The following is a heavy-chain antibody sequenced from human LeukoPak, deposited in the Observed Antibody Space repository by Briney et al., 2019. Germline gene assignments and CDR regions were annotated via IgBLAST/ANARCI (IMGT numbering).Heavy chain of an antibody. Sequence: ASVKVSCKASGYTFTSYYIHWVRQAPGQGLEWMGWINPNSGGTNYAQKFQGRVTMTRDTSISTAYMELSRLRSDDTAVYYCARVLSPYGSGSCSPFDYWGQGTLVTVSA. J-gene: IGHJ4*02. CDR1: GYTFTSYY. CDR3: ARVLSPYGSGSCSPFDY. CDR2: INPNSGGT. V-gene: IGHV1-2*02. D-gene: IGHD3-10*01.